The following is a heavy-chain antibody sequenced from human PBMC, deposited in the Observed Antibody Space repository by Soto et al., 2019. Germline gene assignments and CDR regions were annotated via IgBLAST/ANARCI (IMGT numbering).Heavy chain of an antibody. CDR1: GYTFTSYG. CDR3: ARDHGAAAGTVHYYYGMDV. J-gene: IGHJ6*02. D-gene: IGHD6-13*01. Sequence: ASVKVSCKASGYTFTSYGISWVRQAPGQGLEWMGWISAYNGNTNYAQKLQRRVTMTTDPSTSTAYMELRSLRSDDTAVYYCARDHGAAAGTVHYYYGMDVWGQGTTVTVSS. V-gene: IGHV1-18*01. CDR2: ISAYNGNT.